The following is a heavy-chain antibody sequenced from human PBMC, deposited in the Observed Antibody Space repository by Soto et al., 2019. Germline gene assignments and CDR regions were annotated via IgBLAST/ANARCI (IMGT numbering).Heavy chain of an antibody. Sequence: GGSLRLSCAASGFTFSNYAMSWVRQAPRGLEWVSSISGSGGSTYHADSVKGRFTISRDNSKNTLYLQMNSLRDEDTAVYYCAKTELTMVWGGVRHYYMDVWGKGTTVTVSS. J-gene: IGHJ6*03. D-gene: IGHD3-10*01. CDR3: AKTELTMVWGGVRHYYMDV. V-gene: IGHV3-23*01. CDR1: GFTFSNYA. CDR2: ISGSGGST.